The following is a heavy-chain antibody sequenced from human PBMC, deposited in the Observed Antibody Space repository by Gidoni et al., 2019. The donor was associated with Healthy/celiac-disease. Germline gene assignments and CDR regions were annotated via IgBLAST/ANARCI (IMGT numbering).Heavy chain of an antibody. J-gene: IGHJ3*02. V-gene: IGHV4-38-2*02. CDR3: ASIVVITTSEDAFDI. Sequence: QVQLQESGPGLVKPSETLSLTCTVSGYSISSGYYWGWIRQPPGKGLEWIGSIYHSGSTYYNPSLKSRVTISVDTSKNQFSLKLSSVTAADTAVYYCASIVVITTSEDAFDIWGQGTMVTVSS. CDR2: IYHSGST. CDR1: GYSISSGYY. D-gene: IGHD3-22*01.